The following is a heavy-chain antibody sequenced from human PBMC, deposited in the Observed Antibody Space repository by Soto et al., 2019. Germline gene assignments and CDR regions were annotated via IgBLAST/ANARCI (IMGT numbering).Heavy chain of an antibody. J-gene: IGHJ4*02. D-gene: IGHD1-26*01. CDR2: ISSRSSYI. V-gene: IGHV3-21*06. Sequence: PGGSLRLSCAASGFTFSSYSMNWVRQAPGKGLEWVSSISSRSSYIYYADSVKGRFTISRDNAKNSLYLQMNSLRAEETSVYYCARDLGSGSFRAYFDYWGQGTLVTVSS. CDR3: ARDLGSGSFRAYFDY. CDR1: GFTFSSYS.